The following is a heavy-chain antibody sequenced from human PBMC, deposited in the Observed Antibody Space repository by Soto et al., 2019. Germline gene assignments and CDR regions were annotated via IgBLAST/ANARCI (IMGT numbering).Heavy chain of an antibody. CDR3: ARRSALLYYYYMDV. J-gene: IGHJ6*03. Sequence: SETLSLTCTVSGGSVISGSYYWSWSRQPPGKGLEWIGYIYSSGSANYNPSLKSRVTVSVDTSKNQVSLKLSSVTAADTAVYYCARRSALLYYYYMDVWGKGTTVTVSS. CDR2: IYSSGSA. V-gene: IGHV4-61*01. CDR1: GGSVISGSYY. D-gene: IGHD6-25*01.